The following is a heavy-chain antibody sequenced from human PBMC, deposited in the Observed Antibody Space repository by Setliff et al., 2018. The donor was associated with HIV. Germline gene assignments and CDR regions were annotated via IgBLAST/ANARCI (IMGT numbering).Heavy chain of an antibody. D-gene: IGHD3-22*01. CDR3: ARDRLTYYFDY. V-gene: IGHV4-61*02. CDR2: IYTSGST. CDR1: GGSISSGSYY. Sequence: PSETLSLTCTVSGGSISSGSYYWSWIRQPAGKGLEWIGRIYTSGSTNYNPSLKSRVTISVDTSKNQFSLKLSSVTAADTAVYYCARDRLTYYFDYWGQGILVTVSS. J-gene: IGHJ4*02.